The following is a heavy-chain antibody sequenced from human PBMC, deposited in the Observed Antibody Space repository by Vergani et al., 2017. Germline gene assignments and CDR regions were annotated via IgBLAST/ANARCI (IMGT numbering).Heavy chain of an antibody. Sequence: QVQLQESGPGLVKPSQTLSLTCTVSGGSISSGSYYWSWIRQPAGKGLEWIGRIYTSGSTNYNPSLKSRVTISVDTSKNQFSLKLSSVTAADTAVDYCAREDPYRSHDYWGQGTLVTVSS. CDR1: GGSISSGSYY. CDR2: IYTSGST. V-gene: IGHV4-61*02. J-gene: IGHJ4*02. D-gene: IGHD6-13*01. CDR3: AREDPYRSHDY.